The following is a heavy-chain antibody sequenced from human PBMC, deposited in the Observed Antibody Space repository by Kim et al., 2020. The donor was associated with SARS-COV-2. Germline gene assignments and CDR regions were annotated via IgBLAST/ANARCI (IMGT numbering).Heavy chain of an antibody. V-gene: IGHV3-30-3*01. CDR1: GFTFSSYA. D-gene: IGHD1-26*01. CDR3: SRPHSGTYTGTFDY. CDR2: ISYDGSNK. J-gene: IGHJ4*02. Sequence: GGSLRLSCAASGFTFSSYAMHWVRQAPGKGLEWVAVISYDGSNKYYADSVKGRFTISRDNSKNTLYLQMNSLRAEDTAVYYCSRPHSGTYTGTFDYWGQGTLVTGSS.